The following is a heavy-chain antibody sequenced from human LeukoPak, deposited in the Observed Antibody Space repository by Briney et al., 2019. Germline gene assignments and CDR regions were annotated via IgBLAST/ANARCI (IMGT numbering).Heavy chain of an antibody. J-gene: IGHJ4*02. V-gene: IGHV3-66*01. Sequence: PGGSLRLSCAASGFTVSSTYMSWVRQAPGKGLEWVSVIYSGGSTYYADSVKGRFTISRDNSKNTLYLQMNSLRVEDTAVYYCARDYGGNIRGYLDYWGQGTLVTVSS. CDR3: ARDYGGNIRGYLDY. D-gene: IGHD4-23*01. CDR1: GFTVSSTY. CDR2: IYSGGST.